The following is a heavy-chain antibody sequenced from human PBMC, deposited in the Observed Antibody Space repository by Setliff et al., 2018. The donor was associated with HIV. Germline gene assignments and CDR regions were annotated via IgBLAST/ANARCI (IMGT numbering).Heavy chain of an antibody. V-gene: IGHV4-61*02. CDR2: IYASGGT. CDR1: GLSMSSGNYY. Sequence: TLSLTCQVSGLSMSSGNYYWNWIRQPAGKGLEWIGRIYASGGTYYKSSLKSRVTISVDSSKNQFSLKLTSVTAADTAIYFCARGGGYFHDNNAFDIWGQGTVVTVSS. D-gene: IGHD3-9*01. CDR3: ARGGGYFHDNNAFDI. J-gene: IGHJ3*02.